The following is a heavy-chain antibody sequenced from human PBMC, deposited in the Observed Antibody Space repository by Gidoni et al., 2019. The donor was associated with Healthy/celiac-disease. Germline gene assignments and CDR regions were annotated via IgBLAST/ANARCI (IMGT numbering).Heavy chain of an antibody. D-gene: IGHD3-10*01. CDR3: ARDSTPGREFDFQH. J-gene: IGHJ1*01. V-gene: IGHV3-74*01. CDR2: INSDGSST. CDR1: GFPFSSYW. Sequence: EVQLVESGGGLVQPGGSLRLSCSASGFPFSSYWMHWVRQAPGKGLVWVSRINSDGSSTSYADSVKGRFTISRDNAKNTLYLQMNSLRAEDTAVYYCARDSTPGREFDFQHWGQGTLVTVSS.